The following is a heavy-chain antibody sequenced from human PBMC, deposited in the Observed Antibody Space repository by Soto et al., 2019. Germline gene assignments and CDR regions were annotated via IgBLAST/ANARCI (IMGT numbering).Heavy chain of an antibody. Sequence: SETLSLTCMVSGGSLSSYYWSWIRQPAGKGLEWIGRIYTSGSTNYNPSLKSRVTMSVDTSKNRFSLKLSSVTAADTAMYYCARTKGIYSGANWFDPWGQGTLVTVSS. J-gene: IGHJ5*02. D-gene: IGHD1-26*01. CDR3: ARTKGIYSGANWFDP. CDR1: GGSLSSYY. V-gene: IGHV4-4*07. CDR2: IYTSGST.